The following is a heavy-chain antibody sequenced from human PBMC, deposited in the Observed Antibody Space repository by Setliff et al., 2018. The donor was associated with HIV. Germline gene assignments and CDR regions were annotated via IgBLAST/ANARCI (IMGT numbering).Heavy chain of an antibody. J-gene: IGHJ4*02. CDR1: GGSSSSGSYY. CDR3: ARGAIAAAGTDY. V-gene: IGHV4-61*02. Sequence: KPSETLSLTCTVSGGSSSSGSYYWSWIRQPAGKGLEWIGRIYTSGSTNYNPSLKSRVTMSVDTSKNQFSLKLSTVTAADTAVYYCARGAIAAAGTDYWGQGTLVTVSS. D-gene: IGHD6-13*01. CDR2: IYTSGST.